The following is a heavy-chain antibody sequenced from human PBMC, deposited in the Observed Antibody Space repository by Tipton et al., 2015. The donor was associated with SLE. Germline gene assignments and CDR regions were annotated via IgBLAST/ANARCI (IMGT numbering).Heavy chain of an antibody. D-gene: IGHD2-8*01. J-gene: IGHJ4*02. V-gene: IGHV4-59*07. CDR2: IYHTGYR. CDR1: GGSLSGYY. Sequence: TLSLTCSVSGGSLSGYYWSWIRQSPGKGLECIGQIYHTGYRTYNPSLKSRVTISMDTSKNQFYLKLTSVTAADSAVYYCARHHCTNGACPFDYWGQGTLVTVSS. CDR3: ARHHCTNGACPFDY.